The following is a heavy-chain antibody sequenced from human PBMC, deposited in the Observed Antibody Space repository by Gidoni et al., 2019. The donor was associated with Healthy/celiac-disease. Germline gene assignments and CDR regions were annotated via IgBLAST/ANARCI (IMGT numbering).Heavy chain of an antibody. CDR2: ISAYNGNT. CDR1: TFTSYG. CDR3: ARDGVNYDSSGYYPFDY. J-gene: IGHJ4*02. D-gene: IGHD3-22*01. Sequence: TFTSYGISWVRQAPGQGLEWMGWISAYNGNTNYAQKLQGRVTMTTDTSTSTAYMELRSLRSDDPAVYYCARDGVNYDSSGYYPFDYWGQGTLVTVSS. V-gene: IGHV1-18*01.